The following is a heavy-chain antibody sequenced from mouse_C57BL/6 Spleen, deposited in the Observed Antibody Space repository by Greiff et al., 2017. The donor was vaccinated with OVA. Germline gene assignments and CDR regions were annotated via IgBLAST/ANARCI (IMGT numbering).Heavy chain of an antibody. Sequence: VQLQQPGAELVMPGASVKLSCKASGYTFTSYWMHWVKQRPGQGLEWIGEIDPSDSYTNYNQKFKGKSTLTVDKTSSTAYMQLSSLTSEDCAVYYGAREELRQLRLYYFDDWGQGTTLTVSS. J-gene: IGHJ2*01. CDR1: GYTFTSYW. V-gene: IGHV1-69*01. D-gene: IGHD3-2*02. CDR2: IDPSDSYT. CDR3: AREELRQLRLYYFDD.